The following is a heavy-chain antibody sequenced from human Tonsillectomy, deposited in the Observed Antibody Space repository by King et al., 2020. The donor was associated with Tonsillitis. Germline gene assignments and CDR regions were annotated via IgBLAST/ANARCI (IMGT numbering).Heavy chain of an antibody. V-gene: IGHV3-30*04. CDR1: AFTFRTYV. D-gene: IGHD2-2*02. J-gene: IGHJ3*02. Sequence: VQLVESGGGVVQPWTSLRLSCEVSAFTFRTYVFDWVRPAPGKGLEGVSGISYDGKNKGYAESVKGRFTISRDNSNNTLFMQLNSLRPEDTAVYYCAVRRDCSDSNCYNAFYIWGQGTMVTVSS. CDR2: ISYDGKNK. CDR3: AVRRDCSDSNCYNAFYI.